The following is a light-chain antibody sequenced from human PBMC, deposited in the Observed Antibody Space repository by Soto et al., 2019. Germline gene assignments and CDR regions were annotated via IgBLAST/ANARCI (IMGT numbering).Light chain of an antibody. J-gene: IGKJ5*01. CDR1: QKISTSY. CDR3: QQRSNWPIT. CDR2: STS. Sequence: EIVLTQSPGTMSLSPGERATLSCRASQKISTSYLAWYQQKVGQAPSLLIYSTSNRATGIPARFSGSASGTDLTITISSLEPEDCEVYDCQQRSNWPITFGQGTRLEIK. V-gene: IGKV3-11*01.